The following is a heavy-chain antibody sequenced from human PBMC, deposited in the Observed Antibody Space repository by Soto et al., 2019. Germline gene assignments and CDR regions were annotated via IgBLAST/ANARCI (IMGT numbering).Heavy chain of an antibody. Sequence: QVQLVESGGGVVQPGRSLRLSCAASGFTFSSYGMHWVRQAPGKGLEWVAVIWYDGSNKYYADSVKGRFTISRDNSKNTMYLQRNGLRAEDTAVYYCARDRVTAAMWGALYGMDVWGQGTTVTVSS. CDR1: GFTFSSYG. CDR3: ARDRVTAAMWGALYGMDV. J-gene: IGHJ6*02. V-gene: IGHV3-33*01. D-gene: IGHD2-2*01. CDR2: IWYDGSNK.